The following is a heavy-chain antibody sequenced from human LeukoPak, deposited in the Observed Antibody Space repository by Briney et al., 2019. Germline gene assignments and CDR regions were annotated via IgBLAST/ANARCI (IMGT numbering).Heavy chain of an antibody. V-gene: IGHV3-74*01. Sequence: GGSLRLSCATSGFTFNNYWVHWVRQAPGKGLVWVSDINTDGTTIHYVDSVRGRFTISRDNAKSTVFLQMNSLRVEDTAFYYCARGPPGYRVGDYWGPGTLVTVSS. J-gene: IGHJ4*02. CDR2: INTDGTTI. CDR3: ARGPPGYRVGDY. CDR1: GFTFNNYW. D-gene: IGHD2-2*03.